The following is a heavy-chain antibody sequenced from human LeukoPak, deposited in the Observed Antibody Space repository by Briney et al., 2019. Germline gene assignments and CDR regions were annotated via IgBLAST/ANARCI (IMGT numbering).Heavy chain of an antibody. CDR2: ISTNTGIP. V-gene: IGHV7-4-1*02. CDR3: ARVKRAVTSTGEAFDF. J-gene: IGHJ3*01. CDR1: GYTFTNYA. D-gene: IGHD6-19*01. Sequence: ASVKVTCKASGYTFTNYAMNWVRQAPGQGLEWMGWISTNTGIPTYAQGFTGRFVFSLDTSVSTAYLQISSLKAADTALYYCARVKRAVTSTGEAFDFWGLGTMVTASS.